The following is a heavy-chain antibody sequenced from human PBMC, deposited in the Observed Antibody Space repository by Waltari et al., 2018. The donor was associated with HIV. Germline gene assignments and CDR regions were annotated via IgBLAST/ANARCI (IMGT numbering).Heavy chain of an antibody. V-gene: IGHV3-33*06. CDR1: GFTFSSSG. J-gene: IGHJ3*02. Sequence: QVYLMESGGGVVQPGGPLKLSWAASGFTFSSSGMHWVRQAPGKGLEWVAVIWSDGYNKFYAGSVRGRFTFSRDNSKYTLSLQMNSLRAEDTALYYCVKERGPFNGFDIWGQGTMVTVSS. D-gene: IGHD3-16*01. CDR3: VKERGPFNGFDI. CDR2: IWSDGYNK.